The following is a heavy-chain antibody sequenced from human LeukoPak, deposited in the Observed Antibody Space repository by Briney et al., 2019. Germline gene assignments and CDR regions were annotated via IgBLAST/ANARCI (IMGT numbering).Heavy chain of an antibody. Sequence: GGSLRLSCAASGFTFSNAWMSWVRQAPGEGLEWVSAIRGSGGSTYYADSVKGRFTISRDNSKNTLYLQMNSLRAEDTAVYYCARDLERAAFDIWGQGTMVTVSS. CDR3: ARDLERAAFDI. CDR2: IRGSGGST. J-gene: IGHJ3*02. V-gene: IGHV3-23*01. D-gene: IGHD3-3*01. CDR1: GFTFSNAW.